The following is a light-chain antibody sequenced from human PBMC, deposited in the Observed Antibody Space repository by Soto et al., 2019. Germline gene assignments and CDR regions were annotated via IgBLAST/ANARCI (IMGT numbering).Light chain of an antibody. V-gene: IGKV3-11*01. CDR1: QSVGSF. Sequence: EIVLTQSPATLSLSPGERATLSCRASQSVGSFLAWYQQKPGQSPRLLIYDASNRATGIPARFSGSGSVTDFTLTISSLEPEDFGVYYCQQYNKWPWTFGQGTKVEIK. CDR2: DAS. CDR3: QQYNKWPWT. J-gene: IGKJ1*01.